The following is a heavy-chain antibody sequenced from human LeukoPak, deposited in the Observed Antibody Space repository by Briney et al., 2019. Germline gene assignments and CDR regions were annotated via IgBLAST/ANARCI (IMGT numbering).Heavy chain of an antibody. CDR3: ARADEWELLSFYFDY. Sequence: GGSLRLSCAASGFTFSSYSMNWVRQAPGKGLEWVSYISSSSSTIYYADSVKGRFTIFRDNAKNSLYLQMNSLRAEDTAVYYCARADEWELLSFYFDYWGQGTLVTVSS. D-gene: IGHD1-26*01. CDR1: GFTFSSYS. V-gene: IGHV3-48*01. CDR2: ISSSSSTI. J-gene: IGHJ4*02.